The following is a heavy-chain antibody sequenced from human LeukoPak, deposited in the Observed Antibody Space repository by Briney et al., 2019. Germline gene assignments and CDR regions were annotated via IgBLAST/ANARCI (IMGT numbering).Heavy chain of an antibody. D-gene: IGHD6-19*01. CDR2: KSYDGSNK. V-gene: IGHV3-30*18. J-gene: IGHJ4*02. CDR1: GFTLSSHC. CDR3: AKDPNTEYSSGWYFDY. Sequence: GSLRLSCAASGFTLSSHCLHLVRQASGQGPEWVAGKSYDGSNKYYADSVKGRFTISRDNSKNTLYLQMNSLRAEDTAVYYCAKDPNTEYSSGWYFDYWGQGTLVTVSS.